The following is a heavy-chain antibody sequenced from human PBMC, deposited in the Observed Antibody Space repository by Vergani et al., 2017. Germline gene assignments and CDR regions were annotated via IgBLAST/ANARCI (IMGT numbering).Heavy chain of an antibody. CDR2: ISPNSGGT. J-gene: IGHJ6*03. CDR1: GYTFTGYY. D-gene: IGHD2-8*01. Sequence: QVQLVQSVTEVEKPGASVKVSCKASGYTFTGYYIHWVRQAPGQALEWMGWISPNSGGTNYAQKFQGRVTTTRDTSISTAYMELSRLRSDDTAVYYCARSCGTNTCSNAGTQYYYYYYLDIWGKGTTVTVSS. CDR3: ARSCGTNTCSNAGTQYYYYYYLDI. V-gene: IGHV1-2*02.